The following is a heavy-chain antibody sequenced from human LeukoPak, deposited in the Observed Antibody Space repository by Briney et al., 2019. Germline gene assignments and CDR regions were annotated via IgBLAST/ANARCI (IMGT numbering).Heavy chain of an antibody. J-gene: IGHJ4*02. CDR1: GGSISSSDYY. CDR3: ARAVAYGIDTGYFDY. D-gene: IGHD2-8*02. Sequence: SETLSLTCTVSGGSISSSDYYWAWIRQPPGKGLEWIGNIYYSGSTYYNPSLKSRGTISVDTSKNQFSLNLNSVTAADTAVYYCARAVAYGIDTGYFDYWGQGTLVTVSS. V-gene: IGHV4-39*07. CDR2: IYYSGST.